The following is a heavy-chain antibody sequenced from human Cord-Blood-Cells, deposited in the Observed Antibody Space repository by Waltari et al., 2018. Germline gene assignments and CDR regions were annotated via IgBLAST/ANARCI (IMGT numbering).Heavy chain of an antibody. V-gene: IGHV4-34*01. J-gene: IGHJ3*02. D-gene: IGHD3-9*01. CDR2: INHSGST. CDR1: GVSFSGYY. CDR3: ARGKDDILTGNAFDI. Sequence: QVQLQQWGAGLFKPSETLSLTCAVYGVSFSGYYWSWIRQPPGKGLEWIGEINHSGSTNYNPSLKSRVTISVDTSKNQFSLKLSSVTAADTAVYYCARGKDDILTGNAFDIWGQGTMVTDSS.